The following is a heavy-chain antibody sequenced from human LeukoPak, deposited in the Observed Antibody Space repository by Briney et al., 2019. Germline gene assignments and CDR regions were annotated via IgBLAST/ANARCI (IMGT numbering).Heavy chain of an antibody. CDR3: AREGIIVAGGTWNY. Sequence: SETLSLTCAVYGESFSDYYWSWLRQPPGKGLEWIGETSHSGSTNYNPSLKSRVTISVDTSKKQFSLRLTSVTAADTAVYYCAREGIIVAGGTWNYWDQGTLVTVSS. CDR2: TSHSGST. CDR1: GESFSDYY. J-gene: IGHJ4*02. V-gene: IGHV4-34*01. D-gene: IGHD6-13*01.